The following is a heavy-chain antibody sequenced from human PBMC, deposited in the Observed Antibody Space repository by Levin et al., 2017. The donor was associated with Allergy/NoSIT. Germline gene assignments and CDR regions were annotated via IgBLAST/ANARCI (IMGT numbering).Heavy chain of an antibody. CDR3: ARSSSLEYFDP. CDR1: XXXXXXTXXX. V-gene: IGHV4-39*02. J-gene: IGHJ5*02. Sequence: SETLSLTCTVSXXXXXXTXXXXXXXXXXPGKGLEWIGSIYYTGSSHYNPSLKSRVTISVDTSKDHFSLNLTSVTAADTAVYFCARSSSLEYFDPWGQGTLVTVSS. CDR2: IYYTGSS. D-gene: IGHD3-3*01.